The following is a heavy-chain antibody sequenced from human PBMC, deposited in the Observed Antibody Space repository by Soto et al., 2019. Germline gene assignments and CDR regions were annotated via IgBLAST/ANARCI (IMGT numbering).Heavy chain of an antibody. J-gene: IGHJ4*02. Sequence: SETLSLTCPVSGEFVSSGTYYWTWIRQPPGRRLEYIGFSYYKGETNYSSSLKTRFTISNDSSRNQFSLKLTSVTSADTAVYYWATKNWIDGGIDHWGQGTLVTVSS. CDR3: ATKNWIDGGIDH. CDR1: GEFVSSGTYY. D-gene: IGHD2-2*03. CDR2: SYYKGET. V-gene: IGHV4-61*01.